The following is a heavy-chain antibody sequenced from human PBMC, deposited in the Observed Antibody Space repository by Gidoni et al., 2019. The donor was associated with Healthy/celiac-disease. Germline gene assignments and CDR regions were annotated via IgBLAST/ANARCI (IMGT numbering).Heavy chain of an antibody. D-gene: IGHD6-19*01. J-gene: IGHJ4*02. CDR2: TSPGGSDT. CDR1: GYRSTSYW. V-gene: IGHV5-51*01. Sequence: EVQLVQSGAEVKMPGGSLKIACKGSGYRSTSYWIGWVRQMPGKGLGWMGITSPGGSDTRYSRSFQGQVTISTDNSISTAYLQWSSLKASDTAIYYCARAEGRLPFSSGWYNFDYWGQGTLVTVSS. CDR3: ARAEGRLPFSSGWYNFDY.